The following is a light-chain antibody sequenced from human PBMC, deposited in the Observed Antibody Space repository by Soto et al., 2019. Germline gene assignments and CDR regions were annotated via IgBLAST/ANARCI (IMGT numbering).Light chain of an antibody. Sequence: DIVMTQSPLSLPVTPGEPASISCRSSQSLLHSNGYNYLDWYLQQPGQSPQLLIYLGSNRAPGVPDRFSGSATGTDFTLKISRVEAEDVGDYYCMQALQPYTFGQGTKLEIK. V-gene: IGKV2-28*01. CDR3: MQALQPYT. CDR2: LGS. J-gene: IGKJ2*01. CDR1: QSLLHSNGYNY.